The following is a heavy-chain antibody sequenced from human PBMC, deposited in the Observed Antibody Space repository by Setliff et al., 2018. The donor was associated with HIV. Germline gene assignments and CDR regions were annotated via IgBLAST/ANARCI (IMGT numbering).Heavy chain of an antibody. J-gene: IGHJ4*02. CDR1: GGSIRSNW. D-gene: IGHD2-21*01. CDR2: ITSKTDGGTT. Sequence: ETLSLTCAVSGGSIRSNWWSWVRQSPGKGLEWVGRITSKTDGGTTDYAAPVKGRFTISRDDAKNTLYLQMNSLKIEDTAVYYCTTGTLLVDWGQGALVTVSS. V-gene: IGHV3-15*01. CDR3: TTGTLLVD.